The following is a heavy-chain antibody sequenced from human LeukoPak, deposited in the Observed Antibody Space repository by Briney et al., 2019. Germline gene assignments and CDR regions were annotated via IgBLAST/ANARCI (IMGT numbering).Heavy chain of an antibody. CDR3: ARGQIYSDAFDI. D-gene: IGHD2-15*01. V-gene: IGHV6-1*01. CDR1: GDSVSSNSAA. J-gene: IGHJ3*02. CDR2: TYYRSKWHN. Sequence: SQTLSLTCAISGDSVSSNSAAWNWIRQSPSRGLEWLGRTYYRSKWHNDYAVSVKSRISINPDTSKNQFSLQLNSVTPEDTAVYYCARGQIYSDAFDIWGQGAMVTVSS.